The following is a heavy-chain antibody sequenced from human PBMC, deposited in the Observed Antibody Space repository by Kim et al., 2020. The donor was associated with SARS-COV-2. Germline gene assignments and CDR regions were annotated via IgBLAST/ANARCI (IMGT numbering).Heavy chain of an antibody. J-gene: IGHJ6*03. CDR2: IFSNDEK. CDR3: ARIRYFDWLVHYYYMDV. CDR1: GFSLSNARMG. V-gene: IGHV2-26*01. Sequence: SGPTLVEPTETLTLTCTVSGFSLSNARMGVSWIRQPPGKALEWLAHIFSNDEKSYSTSLKSRLTISKDTSKSQVVLTMTNMDPVDTATYYCARIRYFDWLVHYYYMDVWGKGTTVTVSS. D-gene: IGHD3-9*01.